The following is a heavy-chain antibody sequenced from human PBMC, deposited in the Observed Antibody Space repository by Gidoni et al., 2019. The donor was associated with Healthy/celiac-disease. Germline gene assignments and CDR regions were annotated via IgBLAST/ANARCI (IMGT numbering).Heavy chain of an antibody. Sequence: SYGRHWVSQAPGKGLEWVAVISYDGSNKYYADSVKGRFTISRDNSKNTLYLQMNSLRAEDTAVYYCAKGSGTGFDYWGQGTLVTVSS. V-gene: IGHV3-30*18. J-gene: IGHJ4*02. CDR1: SYG. CDR2: ISYDGSNK. D-gene: IGHD1-1*01. CDR3: AKGSGTGFDY.